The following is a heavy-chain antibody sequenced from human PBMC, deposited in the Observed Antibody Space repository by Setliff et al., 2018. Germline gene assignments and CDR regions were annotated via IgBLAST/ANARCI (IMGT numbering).Heavy chain of an antibody. Sequence: ASVKVSCKASGYTFTGYYMRWVRQAPGQGLEWMGWINPNSGGTNYAQKFQGRVTMTRDTSISTAYMELSRLRSDDTAVYYCARATMVRGVSRYYYYYMDVWGKGTTVTVSS. J-gene: IGHJ6*03. CDR2: INPNSGGT. CDR3: ARATMVRGVSRYYYYYMDV. D-gene: IGHD3-10*01. V-gene: IGHV1-2*02. CDR1: GYTFTGYY.